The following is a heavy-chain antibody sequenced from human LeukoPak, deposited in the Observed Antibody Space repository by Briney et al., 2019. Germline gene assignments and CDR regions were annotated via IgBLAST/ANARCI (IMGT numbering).Heavy chain of an antibody. CDR2: ISASAGTT. Sequence: PGGSLRLSCAASRFTFSNYAMTWVRQTPGKGLEWVSAISASAGTTYYADSVKGRFTISRDNSKNTLYLQMNSLRVDDTALYYCAKGGNSWSYYFDYWGQGTLVTVSS. D-gene: IGHD6-13*01. CDR1: RFTFSNYA. CDR3: AKGGNSWSYYFDY. V-gene: IGHV3-23*01. J-gene: IGHJ4*02.